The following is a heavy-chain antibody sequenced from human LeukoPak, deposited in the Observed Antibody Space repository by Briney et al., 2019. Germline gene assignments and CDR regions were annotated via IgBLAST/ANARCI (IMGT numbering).Heavy chain of an antibody. CDR3: AREISGSSVFDY. CDR2: INHSGST. Sequence: SETLSLTCAVYGGSFSGYYWSWIRQPPGKGLEWIGEINHSGSTNYNPSLKSRVTISVDTSKNQFSLKLGSVTAADTAVYYCAREISGSSVFDYWGQGTLVTVSS. V-gene: IGHV4-34*01. D-gene: IGHD1-26*01. J-gene: IGHJ4*02. CDR1: GGSFSGYY.